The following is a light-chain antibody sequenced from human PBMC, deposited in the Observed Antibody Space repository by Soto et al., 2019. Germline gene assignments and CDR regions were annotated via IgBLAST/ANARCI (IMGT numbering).Light chain of an antibody. CDR3: SSYAGSTILGI. Sequence: HSALTQPPSASGSPGHSVTISCTGTSSDIGGYNYVSWYQQHPGKGPKLLIYEVTKRPSGVPDRFSGSKSGNTASLTVSGLQAEDEADYYCSSYAGSTILGIFGGGTKVTVL. CDR1: SSDIGGYNY. J-gene: IGLJ2*01. V-gene: IGLV2-8*01. CDR2: EVT.